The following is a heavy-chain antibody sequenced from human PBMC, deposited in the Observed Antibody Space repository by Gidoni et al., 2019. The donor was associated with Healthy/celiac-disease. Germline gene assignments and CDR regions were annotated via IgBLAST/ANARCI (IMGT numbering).Heavy chain of an antibody. CDR2: ISAYNGNT. CDR3: ARDLSPSYGSGSPPGSAFHY. V-gene: IGHV1-18*01. J-gene: IGHJ4*02. Sequence: QVQMVQSGAAVEKPGASVKVPFQASGYTLSTLGFSRVRQAPGQGLEWMGWISAYNGNTNYAQKLQGRVTMTTDTSTSTAYMELRSLRSDDTAVYYCARDLSPSYGSGSPPGSAFHYWGQGTLVTVSS. D-gene: IGHD3-10*01. CDR1: GYTLSTLG.